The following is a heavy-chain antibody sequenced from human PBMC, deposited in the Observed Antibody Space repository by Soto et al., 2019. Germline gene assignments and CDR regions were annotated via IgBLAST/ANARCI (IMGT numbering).Heavy chain of an antibody. D-gene: IGHD2-2*01. V-gene: IGHV1-18*01. CDR1: GYTFSNYG. Sequence: EASVKVSCKTSGYTFSNYGITWVRQAPGQPLEWLGWISLYSDGTNYAQKFQGGVSMTTDTSTTTAYMELRSLRSDDTAVYYCARVVPGAEAWFGPWGQGTLVTVSS. CDR3: ARVVPGAEAWFGP. CDR2: ISLYSDGT. J-gene: IGHJ5*02.